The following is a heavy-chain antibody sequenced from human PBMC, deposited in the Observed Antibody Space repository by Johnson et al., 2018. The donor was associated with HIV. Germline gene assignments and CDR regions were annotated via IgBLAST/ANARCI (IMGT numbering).Heavy chain of an antibody. Sequence: VQLVESGGGVGRPGGSLKLSCVASGFTFDNYGMSWVRQGPGKGLEWVSVIYSGDTTYYADSVKGRFTISRDNSKNTLYLQMNSLRAEDTAVYYCARACRDGYTCDAFDIWGQGTMVTVSS. CDR1: GFTFDNYG. CDR3: ARACRDGYTCDAFDI. CDR2: IYSGDTT. D-gene: IGHD5-24*01. V-gene: IGHV3-66*01. J-gene: IGHJ3*02.